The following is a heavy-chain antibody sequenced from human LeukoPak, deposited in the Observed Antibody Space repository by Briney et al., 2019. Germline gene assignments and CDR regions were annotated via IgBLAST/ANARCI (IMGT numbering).Heavy chain of an antibody. CDR1: GGTFSSYA. Sequence: PVKVSCKASGGTFSSYAISWVRQAPGQGLEWMERIIPIFGIANYAQKFQGRVTITADKSTSTAYMELSSLRSEDTAVYYCARATYYYDSSGYSDAFDIWGQGTMVTVSS. V-gene: IGHV1-69*04. CDR3: ARATYYYDSSGYSDAFDI. D-gene: IGHD3-22*01. J-gene: IGHJ3*02. CDR2: IIPIFGIA.